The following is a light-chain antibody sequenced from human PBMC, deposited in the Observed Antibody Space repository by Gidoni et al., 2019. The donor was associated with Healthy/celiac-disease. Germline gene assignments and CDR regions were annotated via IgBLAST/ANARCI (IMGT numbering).Light chain of an antibody. CDR1: QGIGIN. CDR2: AAS. Sequence: AIQMTQSPSSLSASVGDRVTITCRASQGIGINLGWYQQKPGKAPTLLIYAASTSQSRVPSRFSGSGSGTDFTLTISSLQPEDFATYFCLQDYNYPITFGQGTRLEIK. V-gene: IGKV1-6*01. J-gene: IGKJ5*01. CDR3: LQDYNYPIT.